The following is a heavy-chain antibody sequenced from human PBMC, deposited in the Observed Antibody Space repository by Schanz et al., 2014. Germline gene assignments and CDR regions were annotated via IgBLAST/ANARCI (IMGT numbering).Heavy chain of an antibody. J-gene: IGHJ4*02. CDR2: IWNNGVTK. CDR1: GFSLNNYG. CDR3: ARPRFDYGEVDY. Sequence: QAQLMESGGGVVQPGTSLILSCSVSGFSLNNYGIHWFRQPAGKGLEWVAVIWNNGVTKYYADSVRGRFTISRDRFQNTLYLRMSSLRAEDTAVYYCARPRFDYGEVDYWGQGTLVTVSS. V-gene: IGHV3-33*01. D-gene: IGHD4-17*01.